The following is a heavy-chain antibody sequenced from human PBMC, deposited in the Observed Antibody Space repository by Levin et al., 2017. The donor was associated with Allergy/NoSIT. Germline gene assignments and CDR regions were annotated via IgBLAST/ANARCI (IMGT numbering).Heavy chain of an antibody. J-gene: IGHJ4*02. D-gene: IGHD3-9*01. CDR3: ARHKVRDLTGNYRLRGFDY. V-gene: IGHV4-59*08. CDR2: IHYTGTT. CDR1: GGSISGNY. Sequence: SETLSRTCTVSGGSISGNYWSWIRQPPGKGLEWIGYIHYTGTTNYNPSLKGRVNISVDTSKNQFSLRLSSVTAADTAVYYCARHKVRDLTGNYRLRGFDYWGQGTLVTVSS.